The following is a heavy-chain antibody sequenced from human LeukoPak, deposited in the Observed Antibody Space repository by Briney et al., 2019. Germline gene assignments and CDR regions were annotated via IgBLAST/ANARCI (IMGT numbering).Heavy chain of an antibody. J-gene: IGHJ3*02. CDR1: GYSFTSYW. CDR3: ARRRLSYRGAFDI. Sequence: GESLQISCQGSGYSFTSYWIGWVRQMPGKGLEWMGIIYPGDSDTRYSPSFQGQVTISADKSINTAYLQWSSLKASDTAMYYCARRRLSYRGAFDIWGQGTMVTVSS. D-gene: IGHD1-26*01. V-gene: IGHV5-51*01. CDR2: IYPGDSDT.